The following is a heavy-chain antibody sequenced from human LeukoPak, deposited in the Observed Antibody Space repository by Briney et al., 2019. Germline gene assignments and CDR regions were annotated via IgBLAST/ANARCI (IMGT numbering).Heavy chain of an antibody. Sequence: GASVKVSCKASGYTFTSYAMHWVRQAPGQRLEWMGWINAGNGNTKYSQKFQGRVTITRDTSASTAYIELSSLRSEDTAVYYCARADGDYVFDYWGQGTLVTVSS. J-gene: IGHJ4*02. CDR3: ARADGDYVFDY. D-gene: IGHD4-17*01. CDR1: GYTFTSYA. CDR2: INAGNGNT. V-gene: IGHV1-3*01.